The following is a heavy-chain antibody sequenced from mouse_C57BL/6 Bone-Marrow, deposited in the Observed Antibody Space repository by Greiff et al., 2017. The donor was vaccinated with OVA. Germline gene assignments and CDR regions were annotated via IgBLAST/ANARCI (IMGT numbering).Heavy chain of an antibody. J-gene: IGHJ2*01. CDR1: GYTFTSYW. V-gene: IGHV1-55*01. Sequence: QVLVMQSGAELVKPGASVKMSCTASGYTFTSYWITWVKQRPGQGLEWIGDIYPGSGSTNYNETFKCKATLTGDTSSSTAYMQLSSLTSEDSAVYYCARSSITTVVATDYWGQGTTLTVSS. D-gene: IGHD1-1*01. CDR2: IYPGSGST. CDR3: ARSSITTVVATDY.